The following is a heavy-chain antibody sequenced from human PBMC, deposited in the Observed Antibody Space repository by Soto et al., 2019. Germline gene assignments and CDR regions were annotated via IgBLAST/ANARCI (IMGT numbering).Heavy chain of an antibody. J-gene: IGHJ4*02. CDR1: GFTLSNSG. CDR2: IAYEEKQK. Sequence: QVQLVESGGGVVQPGRSLTLSCEVSGFTLSNSGIHWVRQAPDKGLEWVATIAYEEKQKNYADSAKGRFTISRDISKSTVYLQMNSLRREDTATYYCAKSTSGYGGASDFWGQGTVVTVSS. V-gene: IGHV3-30*18. D-gene: IGHD4-17*01. CDR3: AKSTSGYGGASDF.